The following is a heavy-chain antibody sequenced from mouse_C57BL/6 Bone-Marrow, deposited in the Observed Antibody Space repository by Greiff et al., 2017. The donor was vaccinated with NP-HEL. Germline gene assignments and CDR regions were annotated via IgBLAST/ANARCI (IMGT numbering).Heavy chain of an antibody. D-gene: IGHD1-1*01. J-gene: IGHJ4*01. Sequence: VQLKESGAELARPGASVKLSCKASGYTFTSYGISWVKQRTGQGLEWIGEIYPRSGNTYYNEKFKGKATLTADKSSSTAYMELRSLTSEDSAVYFCARHYYGLYYYAMDYWGQGTSVTVSS. CDR3: ARHYYGLYYYAMDY. V-gene: IGHV1-81*01. CDR2: IYPRSGNT. CDR1: GYTFTSYG.